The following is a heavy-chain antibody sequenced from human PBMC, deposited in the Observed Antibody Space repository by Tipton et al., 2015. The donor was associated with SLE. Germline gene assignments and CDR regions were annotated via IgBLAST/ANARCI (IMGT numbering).Heavy chain of an antibody. CDR2: IRYDGSNK. D-gene: IGHD5-24*01. CDR3: AKCGGRDGYNHNPYYFDY. V-gene: IGHV3-30*02. J-gene: IGHJ4*02. CDR1: GFTFSSYG. Sequence: GSLRLSCAASGFTFSSYGMHWVRQAPGKGLEWVAFIRYDGSNKYYADSVKGRFTISRDNSKNTLYLQMNSLRAEDTAVYYCAKCGGRDGYNHNPYYFDYWGQGTLVTVSS.